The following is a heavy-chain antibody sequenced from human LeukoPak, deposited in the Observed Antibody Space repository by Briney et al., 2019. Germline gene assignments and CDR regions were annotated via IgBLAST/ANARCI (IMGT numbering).Heavy chain of an antibody. CDR1: GYTFTGYY. CDR2: MNPNSGNT. CDR3: ARDYSSIPLGY. D-gene: IGHD6-13*01. V-gene: IGHV1-8*02. J-gene: IGHJ4*02. Sequence: ASVKVSCKASGYTFTGYYMHWVRQATGQGLEWMGWMNPNSGNTGYAQKFQGRVTMTRNTSISTAYMELSSLRSEDTAVYYCARDYSSIPLGYWGQGTLVTVSS.